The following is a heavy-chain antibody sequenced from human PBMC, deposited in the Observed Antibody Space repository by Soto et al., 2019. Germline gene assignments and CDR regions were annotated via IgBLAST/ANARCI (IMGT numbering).Heavy chain of an antibody. CDR2: IKYDGGSA. CDR1: GFTFSSYW. D-gene: IGHD1-1*01. V-gene: IGHV3-74*01. Sequence: EVQLVESGGGLVQPGGSLRLSCAASGFTFSSYWMRWVRQAPGKGLVWVSRIKYDGGSANYADSVKGRFTISRDNAENTVYLQMNSLRAEDTAVYYCARGVPGHYGFDVWGQGTMVTVSS. J-gene: IGHJ3*01. CDR3: ARGVPGHYGFDV.